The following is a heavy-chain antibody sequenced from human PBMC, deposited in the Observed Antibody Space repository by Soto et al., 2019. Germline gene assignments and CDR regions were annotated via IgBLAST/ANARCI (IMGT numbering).Heavy chain of an antibody. CDR1: GGSISSCDW. V-gene: IGHV4-4*02. CDR3: ARDRRRGSVPFDY. J-gene: IGHJ4*02. CDR2: IYHSGST. Sequence: QVQLQESGPGLVKPSGTLSLTCAVSGGSISSCDWWSWVRQPPGKGLEWIGEIYHSGSTNYNPSLKSRVTIAVDKSKNQFSLKLSSVPAADTAVYYCARDRRRGSVPFDYWGQGTLVTVSS. D-gene: IGHD2-15*01.